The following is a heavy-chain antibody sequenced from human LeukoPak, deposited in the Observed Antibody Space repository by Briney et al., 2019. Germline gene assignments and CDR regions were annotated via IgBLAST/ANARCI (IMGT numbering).Heavy chain of an antibody. V-gene: IGHV4-39*01. Sequence: SKTLSLTCTVSGGSISSSSYYWGWIRQPPGKGLEWIGSIYYSGSTYYNPSLKSRVTISVDTSKNQFSLKLSSVTAADTAVYYCAAYDSSGYYSRGFDYWGQGTLVTVSS. CDR2: IYYSGST. J-gene: IGHJ4*02. CDR3: AAYDSSGYYSRGFDY. D-gene: IGHD3-22*01. CDR1: GGSISSSSYY.